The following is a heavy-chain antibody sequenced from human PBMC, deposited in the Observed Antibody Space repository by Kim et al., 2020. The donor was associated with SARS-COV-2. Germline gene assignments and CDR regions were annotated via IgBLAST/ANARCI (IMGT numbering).Heavy chain of an antibody. J-gene: IGHJ4*02. Sequence: GGSLRLSCAASGFTFSSYAMHWVRQAPGKGLEWVAVISYDGSNKYYADSVKGRFTISRDNSKNTLYLQMNSLRAEDTAVYYCARGSSNPMRANFDYWGQGTLVTVSS. V-gene: IGHV3-30-3*01. CDR3: ARGSSNPMRANFDY. D-gene: IGHD4-4*01. CDR1: GFTFSSYA. CDR2: ISYDGSNK.